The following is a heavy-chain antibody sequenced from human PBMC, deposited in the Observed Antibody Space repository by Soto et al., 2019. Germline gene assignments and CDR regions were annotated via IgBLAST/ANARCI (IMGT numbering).Heavy chain of an antibody. V-gene: IGHV1-8*01. CDR1: GYTFTSDD. CDR3: ASWWAIKGYFTY. J-gene: IGHJ4*02. CDR2: MNRNSGNT. D-gene: IGHD2-15*01. Sequence: ASVKVSCKASGYTFTSDDINWVRQATGQGLEWMGWMNRNSGNTGYAQKFQGRVTMTWNASISTAYMELSSLRSEDTAVYYCASWWAIKGYFTYWGQGSLVTVLL.